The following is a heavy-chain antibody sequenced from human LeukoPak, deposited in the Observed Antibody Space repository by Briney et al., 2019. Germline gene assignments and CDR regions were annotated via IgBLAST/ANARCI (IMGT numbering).Heavy chain of an antibody. CDR2: IYPGDSDT. CDR3: ARLSTAMVTSLDY. J-gene: IGHJ4*02. CDR1: GYGFTSYW. Sequence: GESLQISFKGSGYGFTSYWIGWVRPMPGKGLEWMGIIYPGDSDTRYSPSFQGQVTISADKSISTTYLQWSSLKASDTAMYYCARLSTAMVTSLDYWGQGTLVTVSS. V-gene: IGHV5-51*01. D-gene: IGHD5-18*01.